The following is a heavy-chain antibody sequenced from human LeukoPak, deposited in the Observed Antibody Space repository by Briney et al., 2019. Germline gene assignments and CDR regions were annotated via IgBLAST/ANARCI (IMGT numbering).Heavy chain of an antibody. Sequence: GGSLRLSCAASGFTFSSYAMSWVRQAPGKGLEWVSAISGSGGSTYYADSVKGRFTISRDNSKNTLYLQMNSLRAEDTAVYYCAKDTAYYDSSGYYYWDDYWGQGTLVTVSS. D-gene: IGHD3-22*01. CDR1: GFTFSSYA. CDR3: AKDTAYYDSSGYYYWDDY. V-gene: IGHV3-23*01. J-gene: IGHJ4*02. CDR2: ISGSGGST.